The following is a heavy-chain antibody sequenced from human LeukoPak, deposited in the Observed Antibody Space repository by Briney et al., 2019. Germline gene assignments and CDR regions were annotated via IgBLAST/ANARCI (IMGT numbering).Heavy chain of an antibody. CDR2: ISYDGSNK. J-gene: IGHJ5*02. Sequence: GGSLRLSCAASGFTFSSYGMHWVRQAPGKGLEWVAVISYDGSNKYYADSVKGRFTISRDNSKNTLYLQMNSLRAEDTAVYYCAKDLWAAAGDNWFDPWGQGTLVTVSS. CDR1: GFTFSSYG. CDR3: AKDLWAAAGDNWFDP. V-gene: IGHV3-30*18. D-gene: IGHD6-13*01.